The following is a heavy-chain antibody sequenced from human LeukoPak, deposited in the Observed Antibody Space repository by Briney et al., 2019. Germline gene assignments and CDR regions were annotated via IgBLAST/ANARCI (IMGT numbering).Heavy chain of an antibody. CDR3: ARDGDDYSCLDV. CDR2: ISAYNGNT. V-gene: IGHV1-18*01. Sequence: GWISAYNGNTNYAQKLQGRVTMTTDTSTSTAYMELRSLRSDDTAVYYCARDGDDYSCLDVWGQGTTVTVSS. D-gene: IGHD7-27*01. J-gene: IGHJ6*02.